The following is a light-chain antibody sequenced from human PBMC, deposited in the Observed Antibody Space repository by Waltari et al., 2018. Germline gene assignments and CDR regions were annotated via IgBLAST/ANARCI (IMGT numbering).Light chain of an antibody. CDR2: WAS. J-gene: IGKJ2*01. V-gene: IGKV4-1*01. CDR1: QSILYSSNNKKY. CDR3: QQYYSSPYT. Sequence: DIVMTQSPVSLAVALSARATTHCKSSQSILYSSNNKKYLAWYQQKPGQPPKLLIYWASTRESGVPDRFSGSGSGTDFTLTISSLQAEDVAVYYCQQYYSSPYTFGQGTKLEIK.